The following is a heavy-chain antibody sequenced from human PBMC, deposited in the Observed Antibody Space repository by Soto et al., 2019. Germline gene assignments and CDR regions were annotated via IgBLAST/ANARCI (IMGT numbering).Heavy chain of an antibody. D-gene: IGHD3-10*02. CDR1: GFSLANYP. CDR3: AKCPHLNVGSTYYF. Sequence: GGSLRDSCVVSGFSLANYPMNCVSQIPGKGLEWISYTSPRGETFYHAESVEGRFTISRDNGRTSLFLHMNSLREEDTALYFYAKCPHLNVGSTYYF. CDR2: TSPRGETF. J-gene: IGHJ4*01. V-gene: IGHV3-48*02.